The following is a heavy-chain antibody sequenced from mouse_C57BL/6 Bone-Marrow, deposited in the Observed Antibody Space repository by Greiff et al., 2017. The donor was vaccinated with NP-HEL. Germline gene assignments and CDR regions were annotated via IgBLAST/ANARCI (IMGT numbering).Heavy chain of an antibody. D-gene: IGHD1-1*01. CDR3: ARDITTVRGYYFDY. CDR1: GYTFTDYY. Sequence: EVQLQQSGPELVKPGASVKISCKASGYTFTDYYMNWVKQSHGKSLEWIGDINPNNGGTSYNQKFKGKATLTVDKSSSTAYMELRSLTSEDSAVYYCARDITTVRGYYFDYWGQGTTLTVSS. V-gene: IGHV1-26*01. J-gene: IGHJ2*01. CDR2: INPNNGGT.